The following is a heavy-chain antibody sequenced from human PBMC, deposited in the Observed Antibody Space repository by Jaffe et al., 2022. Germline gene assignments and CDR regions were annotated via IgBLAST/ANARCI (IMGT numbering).Heavy chain of an antibody. CDR2: IYTSGST. Sequence: QVQLQESGPGLVKPSQTLSLTCTVSGGSISSDSYYWNWIRQPAGKGLEWIGLIYTSGSTNYNPSLKSRVTISLDTSKNQFSLKVNSVTAADTAVYYCAREYSLWGKGTTVTVSS. D-gene: IGHD2-15*01. CDR3: AREYSL. V-gene: IGHV4-61*02. J-gene: IGHJ6*04. CDR1: GGSISSDSYY.